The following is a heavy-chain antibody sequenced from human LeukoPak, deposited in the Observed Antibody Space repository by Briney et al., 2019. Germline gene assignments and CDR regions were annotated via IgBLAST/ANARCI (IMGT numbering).Heavy chain of an antibody. D-gene: IGHD2/OR15-2a*01. J-gene: IGHJ4*02. V-gene: IGHV3-48*04. CDR2: ISSSSSTI. CDR1: GFTFSTYS. CDR3: ARDQNIVGD. Sequence: PGGSLRLSCTASGFTFSTYSMNWVRQAPGKGLEWVSYISSSSSTIYYADSVKGRFTISRDNAKNSLYLQMNSLRAEDTAVYYCARDQNIVGDWGQGTLVTVSS.